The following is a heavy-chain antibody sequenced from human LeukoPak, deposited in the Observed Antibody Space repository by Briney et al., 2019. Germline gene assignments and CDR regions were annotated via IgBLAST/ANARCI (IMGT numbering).Heavy chain of an antibody. CDR1: GFTFSSYS. V-gene: IGHV3-48*01. Sequence: GGSLRLSCAASGFTFSSYSMNWVRQAPGKGLDGVSYIISSSSIIYHADSVKGSSTTSRDNSKNTLYLQMSSLRAEDTAVYYCVKDRCTRTSCYFFDYWGQGTLFTVSS. CDR3: VKDRCTRTSCYFFDY. J-gene: IGHJ4*02. CDR2: IISSSSII. D-gene: IGHD2-2*01.